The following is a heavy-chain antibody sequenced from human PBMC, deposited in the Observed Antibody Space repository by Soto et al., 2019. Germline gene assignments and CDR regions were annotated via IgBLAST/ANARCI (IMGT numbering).Heavy chain of an antibody. J-gene: IGHJ4*02. CDR3: ARDDGSGYDSYGLNY. V-gene: IGHV4-30-2*06. CDR2: IFHSGTT. D-gene: IGHD5-12*01. CDR1: GVSGRSGGYS. Sequence: TRCLTGKVAGVSGRSGGYSLNWIRQSPGKGLEWMGYIFHSGTTDYNPSLKSRLTISVDTSKNQFSLKLSSVTAADTAVYYCARDDGSGYDSYGLNYWVQGTLVTVSS.